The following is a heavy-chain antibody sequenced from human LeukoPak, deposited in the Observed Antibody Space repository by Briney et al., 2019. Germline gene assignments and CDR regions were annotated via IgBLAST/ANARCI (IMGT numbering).Heavy chain of an antibody. CDR3: VRGSLASGVVVYYYYYLDV. V-gene: IGHV3-30-3*01. CDR2: TSYDESHK. D-gene: IGHD3-3*01. CDR1: GFTFSTNA. J-gene: IGHJ6*03. Sequence: GGSLRLSCAASGFTFSTNAMHWVRQAPGKGLEWVAVTSYDESHKYYADSVKGRFTISRDNAKNSLYLQMNSLRAEDTAVYYCVRGSLASGVVVYYYYYLDVWGKGTTVTVSS.